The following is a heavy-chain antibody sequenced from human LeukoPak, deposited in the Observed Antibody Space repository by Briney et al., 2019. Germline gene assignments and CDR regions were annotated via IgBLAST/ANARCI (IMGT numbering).Heavy chain of an antibody. V-gene: IGHV3-48*03. CDR1: GFTFSSYE. CDR2: ISSSGSTI. D-gene: IGHD2-2*01. Sequence: PGGSLRLSCAASGFTFSSYEMNWVRQAPGKGLEWVSYISSSGSTIYYADSVKGRFTISRDNAKNSLYLQMNSLRAEDTAVYYCAGRIVVVPAVDYYYMDVWGKGTTVTISS. J-gene: IGHJ6*03. CDR3: AGRIVVVPAVDYYYMDV.